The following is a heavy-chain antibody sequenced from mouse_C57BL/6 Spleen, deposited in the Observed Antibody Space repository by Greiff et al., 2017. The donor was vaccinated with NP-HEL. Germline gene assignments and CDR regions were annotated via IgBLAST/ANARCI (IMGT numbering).Heavy chain of an antibody. CDR3: ARREGSGYPVPY. V-gene: IGHV1-50*01. D-gene: IGHD3-2*02. CDR2: IDPSDSYT. CDR1: GYTFTSYW. J-gene: IGHJ3*01. Sequence: QVQLQQPGAELVKPGASVKLSCKASGYTFTSYWMQWVKQRPGQGLEWIGEIDPSDSYTNYNQKFKGKATLTVDTSSSTAYMQLSSLTSEDSAVYYCARREGSGYPVPYWGQGTLVTVSA.